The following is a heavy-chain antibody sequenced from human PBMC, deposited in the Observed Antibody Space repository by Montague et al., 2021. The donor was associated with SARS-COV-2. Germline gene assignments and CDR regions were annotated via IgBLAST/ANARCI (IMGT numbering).Heavy chain of an antibody. J-gene: IGHJ3*02. CDR1: GFTFSSYS. CDR3: ARDERGYSYGYAFDI. CDR2: ISSSSSYI. V-gene: IGHV3-21*01. Sequence: SLRLSFSASGFTFSSYSMNWVRQAPGKGLEWVSSISSSSSYIYYADSVKGRFTISRDNAKNSLYLQMNSLRAEDTAVYYCARDERGYSYGYAFDIWGQGTMVTVSP. D-gene: IGHD5-18*01.